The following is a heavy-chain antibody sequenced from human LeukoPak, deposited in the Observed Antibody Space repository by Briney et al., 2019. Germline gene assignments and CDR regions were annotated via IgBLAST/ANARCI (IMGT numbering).Heavy chain of an antibody. D-gene: IGHD4-17*01. J-gene: IGHJ6*02. Sequence: SGTLSLTCAVSGGSISSSNWWSWVRQPPGKGLEWIGDIYYSGSTNYNPSLKSRVTISVDTSKNQFSLKLSSVTAPDTAVYYCARYDYGDRESSYYYYYGMDVWGQGTTVTVSS. CDR1: GGSISSSNW. CDR2: IYYSGST. CDR3: ARYDYGDRESSYYYYYGMDV. V-gene: IGHV4-4*02.